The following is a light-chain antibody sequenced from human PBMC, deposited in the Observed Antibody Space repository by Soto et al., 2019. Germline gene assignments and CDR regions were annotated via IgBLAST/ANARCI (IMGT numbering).Light chain of an antibody. J-gene: IGKJ1*01. V-gene: IGKV3-15*01. CDR2: GAS. CDR3: QQYNNWPWT. CDR1: QSISDT. Sequence: EIVMPQSPATLSVSPGGRATLSCRASQSISDTLAWYQQKPGQAPRLLIHGASTRATGFPARFSGSGSGTDFAITISSLQSEDFAVYYCQQYNNWPWTFGQGTKVEIK.